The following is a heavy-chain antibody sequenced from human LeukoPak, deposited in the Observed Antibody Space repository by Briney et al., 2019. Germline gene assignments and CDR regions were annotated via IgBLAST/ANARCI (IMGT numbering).Heavy chain of an antibody. CDR1: GFTFSSYA. CDR2: VSGTGGRT. V-gene: IGHV3-23*01. D-gene: IGHD6-6*01. J-gene: IGHJ5*02. Sequence: GESLRLSCAASGFTFSSYAMSWVRQAPGKGLEWVSVVSGTGGRTYYADSVKGRFTISRDNSKNTLYLQMNRLRAEDTALYYCVKASSSSPQYNWFDAWGQGTLVTVSS. CDR3: VKASSSSPQYNWFDA.